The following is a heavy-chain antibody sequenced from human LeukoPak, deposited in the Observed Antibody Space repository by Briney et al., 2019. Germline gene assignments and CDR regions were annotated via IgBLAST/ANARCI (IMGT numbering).Heavy chain of an antibody. Sequence: SETLSLTCTVSGGSISNYYWSWIRQPPGKGLEWIGYIYYSGSTNYNPSLKSRVTISIDTSKNQFSLKLSSVTAADTAVYYCARARYYYDSSGYYRSIFFDYWGQGTLVTVSS. CDR3: ARARYYYDSSGYYRSIFFDY. CDR2: IYYSGST. V-gene: IGHV4-59*08. D-gene: IGHD3-22*01. J-gene: IGHJ4*02. CDR1: GGSISNYY.